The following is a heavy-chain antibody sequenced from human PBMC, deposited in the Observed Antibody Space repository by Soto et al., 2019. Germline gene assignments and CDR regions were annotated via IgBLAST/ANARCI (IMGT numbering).Heavy chain of an antibody. J-gene: IGHJ4*02. CDR3: ASIYHHSSGWYDLGY. CDR2: IYYSGST. D-gene: IGHD6-19*01. V-gene: IGHV4-59*08. CDR1: GGSISSYY. Sequence: SETLSLTCTVSGGSISSYYWTWIRQPPGKGLEWIGYIYYSGSTNYNPSLKSRVTISVATSKTQFSLKLSSVTAADTAVYYCASIYHHSSGWYDLGYWGQGTLVTVSS.